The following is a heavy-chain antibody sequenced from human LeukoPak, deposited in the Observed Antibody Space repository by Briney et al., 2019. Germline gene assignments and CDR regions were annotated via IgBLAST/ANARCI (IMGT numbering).Heavy chain of an antibody. J-gene: IGHJ4*02. CDR2: ISWNSGSI. CDR3: AKDGQHSYGSGSYYDY. D-gene: IGHD3-10*01. Sequence: GGSLRLSCAASGFAFSSYAMHWVRQAPGKGLEWVSGISWNSGSIGYADSVKGRFTISRDNARNSLYLQMNSLRAEDTALYYCAKDGQHSYGSGSYYDYWGQGTLVTVSS. CDR1: GFAFSSYA. V-gene: IGHV3-9*01.